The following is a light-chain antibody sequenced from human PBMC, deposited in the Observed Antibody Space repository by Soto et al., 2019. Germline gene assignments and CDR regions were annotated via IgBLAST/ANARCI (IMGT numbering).Light chain of an antibody. Sequence: DIVMTQSPDSLAVSLGERATINCKSSQSLLYSSHNKNYLAWYQQKPGQPPKLLFYWASTRASRVHDRFSGSVSGTDFTLTINSLHAEDVAVYYCRDYYSTPHAFGPGTKVDIK. V-gene: IGKV4-1*01. CDR2: WAS. CDR1: QSLLYSSHNKNY. CDR3: RDYYSTPHA. J-gene: IGKJ3*01.